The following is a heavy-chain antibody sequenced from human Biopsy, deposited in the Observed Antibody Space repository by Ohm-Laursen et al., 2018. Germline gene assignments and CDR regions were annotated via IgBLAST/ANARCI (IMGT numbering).Heavy chain of an antibody. J-gene: IGHJ4*02. CDR1: GGSISSYY. CDR3: ARDDAATVIRGLYY. CDR2: IYYSGTT. D-gene: IGHD3-10*01. Sequence: SDTLSLTCTVSGGSISSYYWNWIRQPPGKGLEWIGYIYYSGTTDYSPSLKSRVTISIDKSKSQFFLKLSSVTAEDTAVYYCARDDAATVIRGLYYWGQGALVTVSS. V-gene: IGHV4-59*07.